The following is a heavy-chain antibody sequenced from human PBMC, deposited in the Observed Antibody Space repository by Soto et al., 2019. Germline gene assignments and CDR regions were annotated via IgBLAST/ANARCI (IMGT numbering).Heavy chain of an antibody. J-gene: IGHJ2*01. D-gene: IGHD2-21*01. V-gene: IGHV3-23*01. CDR3: ARRPAGDSHWYFDL. CDR1: GFIFSDFA. Sequence: DVQLLESGGDLVQPGESLRLSCAASGFIFSDFAMSWVRQTPGKGLEWVSAVSVYGGSTHYSDAVKGRFTISRDNSRDTLFPQMNSLRAEDTDVYYCARRPAGDSHWYFDLWGRGTLVTVSS. CDR2: VSVYGGST.